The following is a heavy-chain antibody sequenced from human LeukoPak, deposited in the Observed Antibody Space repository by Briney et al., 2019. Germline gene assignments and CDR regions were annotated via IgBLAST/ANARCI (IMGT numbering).Heavy chain of an antibody. CDR3: ARVRGSYSSDY. Sequence: PGGSLRLSXAASGFTFSDYYMSWIRQAPGKGLEWISYISTSGTTIRYADPVKGRFTISRDDAKKSLYLQMNSLRAEDTAVYYCARVRGSYSSDYWGQGTLVTVSS. CDR1: GFTFSDYY. J-gene: IGHJ4*02. V-gene: IGHV3-11*04. CDR2: ISTSGTTI. D-gene: IGHD1-26*01.